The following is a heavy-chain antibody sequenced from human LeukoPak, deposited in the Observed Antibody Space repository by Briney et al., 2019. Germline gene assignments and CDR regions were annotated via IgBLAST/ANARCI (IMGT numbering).Heavy chain of an antibody. CDR2: ITGSSNTI. J-gene: IGHJ4*02. CDR3: ARDPADY. Sequence: GGCLRLSCEASGFTFSSYSMSWVRQAPGKGLEWISYITGSSNTIHYADSVKGRFTISRDNAKNSLYLQMNSLRAEDAAVYYCARDPADYWGKGTLVTVSS. V-gene: IGHV3-48*01. CDR1: GFTFSSYS.